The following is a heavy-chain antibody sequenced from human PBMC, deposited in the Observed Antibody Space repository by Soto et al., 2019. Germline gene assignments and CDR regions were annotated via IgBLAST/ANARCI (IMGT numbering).Heavy chain of an antibody. CDR2: TRNKANSYTT. CDR3: ARDRVASKSGFDY. D-gene: IGHD3-10*01. V-gene: IGHV3-72*01. J-gene: IGHJ4*02. Sequence: EVQLVESGGGLVQPGGSLRLSCADSGFTFSDHYMDWVRQAPGKGLEWVGRTRNKANSYTTEYAASVKGRFTISRDDSKNSLYLQMNSLKTEDTAVYYCARDRVASKSGFDYWGQGTLVTVSS. CDR1: GFTFSDHY.